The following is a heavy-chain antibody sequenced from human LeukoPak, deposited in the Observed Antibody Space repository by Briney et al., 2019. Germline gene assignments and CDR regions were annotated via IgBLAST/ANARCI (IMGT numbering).Heavy chain of an antibody. CDR1: GFTFSSYS. J-gene: IGHJ4*02. CDR3: ARDPRVGGTYRYFDS. Sequence: PGGSLRLSCAASGFTFSSYSMNWVRQAPGKGLESVSAINSGSSYMPYADSVKGRFTISRDNSKNTLYLQMNSLRAEDTAVYYCARDPRVGGTYRYFDSWGQGTLVTVSS. CDR2: INSGSSYM. V-gene: IGHV3-21*01. D-gene: IGHD1-26*01.